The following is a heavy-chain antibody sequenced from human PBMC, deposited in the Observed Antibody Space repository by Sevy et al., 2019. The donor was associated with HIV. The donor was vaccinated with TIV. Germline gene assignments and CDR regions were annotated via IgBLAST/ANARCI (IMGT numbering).Heavy chain of an antibody. D-gene: IGHD2-8*01. Sequence: GGSLILSCAASGFTFAKYSMSWVRHAPGKGLEWVSTFSFGCGRINYADSVKGRFTISRDDSKNTLFLQMNSLRAEDTATYFCAREGCTQPHDYWGQGTLVTVSS. V-gene: IGHV3-23*01. CDR2: FSFGCGRI. CDR1: GFTFAKYS. J-gene: IGHJ4*02. CDR3: AREGCTQPHDY.